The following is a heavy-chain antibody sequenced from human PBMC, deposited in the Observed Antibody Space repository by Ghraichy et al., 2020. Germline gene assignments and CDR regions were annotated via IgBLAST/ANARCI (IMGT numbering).Heavy chain of an antibody. CDR1: GFTFRSYT. CDR2: ISYDGSNK. CDR3: ARERLTYYFDRSDYLVN. V-gene: IGHV3-30*04. J-gene: IGHJ4*02. Sequence: LTCAASGFTFRSYTLHWVRQAPGKGLEWVAFISYDGSNKYYADSVKGRFTISRDNSKNTLYLQMSSLRAEDTAVYYCARERLTYYFDRSDYLVNWGQGSLVTVSS. D-gene: IGHD3-22*01.